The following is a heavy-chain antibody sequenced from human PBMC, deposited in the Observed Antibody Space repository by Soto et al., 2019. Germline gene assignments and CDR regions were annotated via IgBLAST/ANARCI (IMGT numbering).Heavy chain of an antibody. V-gene: IGHV4-34*01. Sequence: PSETLSLTCAVYGGSFSGYYWSWIRQPPGKGLEWIGEINHSGSTNYNPSLKSRVTISVDTSKNQFSLKLSSVTAADTAVYYCARGLVGATTYFDYWGQGTLVTVSS. CDR3: ARGLVGATTYFDY. D-gene: IGHD1-26*01. CDR1: GGSFSGYY. CDR2: INHSGST. J-gene: IGHJ4*02.